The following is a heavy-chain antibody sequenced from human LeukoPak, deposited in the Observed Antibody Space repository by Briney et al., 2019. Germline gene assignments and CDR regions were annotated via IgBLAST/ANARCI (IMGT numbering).Heavy chain of an antibody. CDR2: ISSSSSCI. Sequence: GGSLRLSCAASGFTFSSYSMNWVRQAPGKGLEWVSSISSSSSCIYYADSVKGRFTISRDNAKNSLYLQMNSLRAEDTAVYYCARAAMVRGVEFDYWGQGTLVTVSS. CDR1: GFTFSSYS. CDR3: ARAAMVRGVEFDY. J-gene: IGHJ4*02. D-gene: IGHD3-10*01. V-gene: IGHV3-21*01.